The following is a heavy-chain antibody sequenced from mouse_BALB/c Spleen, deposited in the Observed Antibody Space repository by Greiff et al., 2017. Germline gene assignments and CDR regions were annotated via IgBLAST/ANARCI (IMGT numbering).Heavy chain of an antibody. CDR2: ISSGSSTI. Sequence: EVQVVESGGGLVQPGGSRKLSCAASGFTFSSFGMHWVRQAPEKGLEWVAYISSGSSTIYYADTVKGRFTISRDNPKNTLFLQMTSLRSEDTAMYYCARRDGYSWYFDVWGAGTTVTVSS. CDR3: ARRDGYSWYFDV. D-gene: IGHD2-3*01. J-gene: IGHJ1*01. CDR1: GFTFSSFG. V-gene: IGHV5-17*02.